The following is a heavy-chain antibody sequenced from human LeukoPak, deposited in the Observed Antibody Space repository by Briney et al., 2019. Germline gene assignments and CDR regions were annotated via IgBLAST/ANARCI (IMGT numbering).Heavy chain of an antibody. CDR1: GFTFGDHA. D-gene: IGHD2/OR15-2a*01. V-gene: IGHV3-9*01. Sequence: GGSLRLSCVGSGFTFGDHAMHWVRQAPGRGLEWIAGISFIGGGVGYADSVKGRCSISIDNANQTLYLKMNSLRVEDTALYLCAKDQGLSKYYYYYYMDVWGRGTTVIVS. CDR3: AKDQGLSKYYYYYYMDV. CDR2: ISFIGGGV. J-gene: IGHJ6*03.